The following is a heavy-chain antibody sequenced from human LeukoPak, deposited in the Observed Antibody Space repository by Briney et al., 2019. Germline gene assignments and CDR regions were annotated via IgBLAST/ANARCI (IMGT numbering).Heavy chain of an antibody. V-gene: IGHV3-15*01. D-gene: IGHD3-10*01. CDR3: TTARNMVRGVIPLDY. CDR1: GFTFSVYS. J-gene: IGHJ4*02. CDR2: IRSKTDGGTT. Sequence: GGSLRLSCAASGFTFSVYSMNWVRQAPGKGLEWVGRIRSKTDGGTTDYAAPVKGRFTISRDDSKNTLYLQMNSLKTGDTAVYYCTTARNMVRGVIPLDYWGQGTLVTVSS.